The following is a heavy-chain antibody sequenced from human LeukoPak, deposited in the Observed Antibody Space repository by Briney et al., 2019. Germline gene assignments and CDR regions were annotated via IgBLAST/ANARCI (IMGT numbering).Heavy chain of an antibody. CDR2: ISSSSSYI. D-gene: IGHD6-6*01. V-gene: IGHV3-21*01. CDR3: ARSSIGISPHFDY. J-gene: IGHJ4*02. CDR1: GFTFSSYS. Sequence: GGSLRLSCAASGFTFSSYSMSWVRQAPGKGLEWVSSISSSSSYIYYADSVKGRFTISRDNAKNSLYLEMNSLTAADTAVYYCARSSIGISPHFDYWGQGTLVTVSS.